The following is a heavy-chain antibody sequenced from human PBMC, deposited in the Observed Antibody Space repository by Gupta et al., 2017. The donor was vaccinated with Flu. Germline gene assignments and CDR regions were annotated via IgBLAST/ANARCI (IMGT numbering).Heavy chain of an antibody. CDR1: GFTFDDYA. CDR2: ISWNSGSI. D-gene: IGHD6-19*01. V-gene: IGHV3-9*01. J-gene: IGHJ3*02. CDR3: AKDSMAGGYSSGWYREGAFDI. Sequence: EVQLVESGGGLVQPGRSLRLSCAASGFTFDDYAMHWVRHAPGKGLEGVSGISWNSGSIGYADSVKGRFTISRDNAKNSLYLQMNSLRAEDTALYYCAKDSMAGGYSSGWYREGAFDIWGQGTMVTVSS.